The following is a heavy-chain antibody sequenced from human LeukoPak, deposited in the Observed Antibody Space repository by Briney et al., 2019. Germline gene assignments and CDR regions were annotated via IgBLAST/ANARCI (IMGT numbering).Heavy chain of an antibody. Sequence: SETLSLTCAVYGGSFSGYYWSWIRQPPGKGLEWIGEINHSGSTNYNPSLKSRVTISVDTSKNQFSLKLSSVTAADTAVYYCASLWPYQLSAFDIWGQGTMVTVSS. CDR1: GGSFSGYY. D-gene: IGHD2-2*01. CDR2: INHSGST. CDR3: ASLWPYQLSAFDI. J-gene: IGHJ3*02. V-gene: IGHV4-34*01.